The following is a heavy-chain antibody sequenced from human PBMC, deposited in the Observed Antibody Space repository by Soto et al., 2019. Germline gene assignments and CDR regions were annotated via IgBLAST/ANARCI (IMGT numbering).Heavy chain of an antibody. CDR2: INPNSGGT. CDR3: ARGARNYDFWSGYWDVFFYYGMDV. D-gene: IGHD3-3*01. CDR1: GYTFTGYY. J-gene: IGHJ6*02. V-gene: IGHV1-2*04. Sequence: GASVKVSCKASGYTFTGYYMHWVRQAPGQGLEWMGWINPNSGGTNYAQKFQGWVTMTRDTSISTAYMELSRLRSDDTAVYYCARGARNYDFWSGYWDVFFYYGMDVWGQGTTVTVSS.